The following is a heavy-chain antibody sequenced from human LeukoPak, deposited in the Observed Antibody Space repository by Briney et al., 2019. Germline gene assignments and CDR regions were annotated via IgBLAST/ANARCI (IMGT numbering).Heavy chain of an antibody. CDR3: ASHVSYCSGGSCYSSGYYFDY. CDR1: GFTFSNYA. V-gene: IGHV3-23*01. J-gene: IGHJ4*02. Sequence: GGSLRLSCAASGFTFSNYAMSWVRQAPGKGLEWVSAISGSGGSTYYADSVKGRFTISRDNSKNTLYLQMNSLRAEDTAVYYCASHVSYCSGGSCYSSGYYFDYWGQGTLVTVSS. D-gene: IGHD2-15*01. CDR2: ISGSGGST.